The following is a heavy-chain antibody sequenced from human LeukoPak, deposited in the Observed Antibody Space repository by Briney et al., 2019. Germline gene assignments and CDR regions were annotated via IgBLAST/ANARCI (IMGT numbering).Heavy chain of an antibody. Sequence: SSETLSLTCTVSGGSISSGSYYWSWIRQPAGKGLEWLGRIHTSGSTNYNPSLKSRVTISVNTSKNQFSLKLSSVTAADTAVYYCARSWFGELYDYWGQGTLVTVSS. CDR1: GGSISSGSYY. D-gene: IGHD3-10*01. J-gene: IGHJ4*02. CDR2: IHTSGST. CDR3: ARSWFGELYDY. V-gene: IGHV4-61*02.